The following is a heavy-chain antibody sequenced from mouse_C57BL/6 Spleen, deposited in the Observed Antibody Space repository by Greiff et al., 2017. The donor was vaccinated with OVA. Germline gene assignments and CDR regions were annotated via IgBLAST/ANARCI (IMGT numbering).Heavy chain of an antibody. J-gene: IGHJ2*01. V-gene: IGHV14-4*01. CDR2: IDPENGDT. Sequence: VQLQQSGAELVRPGASVKLSCTASGFNIKDDYMHWVKQRPEQGLEWIGWIDPENGDTEYASKFQGKATIPADTSSNTAYLQLRSRTSEDTAVYYCTTEGLRRNYFDYWGQGTTLTVSS. CDR1: GFNIKDDY. D-gene: IGHD2-2*01. CDR3: TTEGLRRNYFDY.